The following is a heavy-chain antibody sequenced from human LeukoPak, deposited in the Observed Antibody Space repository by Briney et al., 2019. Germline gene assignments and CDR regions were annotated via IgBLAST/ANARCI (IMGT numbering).Heavy chain of an antibody. CDR3: TRLSGSYPYYYYYYMDV. CDR2: IRSKANSYAT. Sequence: PGGSLRLSCAASGFTFSSYAMSWVRQASGKGLEWVGRIRSKANSYATAYAASVKGRFTISRDDSKNAAYLQMNSLKTEDTAVYYCTRLSGSYPYYYYYYMDVWGKGTTVTVSS. J-gene: IGHJ6*03. CDR1: GFTFSSYA. D-gene: IGHD1-26*01. V-gene: IGHV3-73*01.